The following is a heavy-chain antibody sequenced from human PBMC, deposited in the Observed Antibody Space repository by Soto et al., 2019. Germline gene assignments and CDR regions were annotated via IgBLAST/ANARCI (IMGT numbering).Heavy chain of an antibody. CDR3: VKDGSSGWPYYYGMDV. J-gene: IGHJ6*02. Sequence: VGSLRLSCAASGFTFSSYGMHWVRQAPGKGLEWVAVISYDGRNKYYADSVKGRFTISRDNSKNTLYLQMSSLRPEDTAVYYCVKDGSSGWPYYYGMDVWGQGTTVTVSS. V-gene: IGHV3-30*18. D-gene: IGHD6-19*01. CDR1: GFTFSSYG. CDR2: ISYDGRNK.